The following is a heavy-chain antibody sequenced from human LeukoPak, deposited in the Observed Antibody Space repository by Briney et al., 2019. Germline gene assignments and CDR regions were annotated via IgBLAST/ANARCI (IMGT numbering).Heavy chain of an antibody. CDR1: GGTFPNYD. V-gene: IGHV1-69*04. CDR2: FVPSVDVA. CDR3: ASHSSGYRKGYYMDV. D-gene: IGHD3-22*01. Sequence: SVKVSCKASGGTFPNYDISWVRQAPGQGLEWMGRFVPSVDVANYSPKFRGRVTISADKSTTTVFMELSSLRSEDTAVYYCASHSSGYRKGYYMDVWGKGTTVTVSS. J-gene: IGHJ6*03.